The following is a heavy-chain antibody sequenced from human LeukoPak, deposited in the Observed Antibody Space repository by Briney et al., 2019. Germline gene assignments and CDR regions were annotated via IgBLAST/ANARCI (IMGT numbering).Heavy chain of an antibody. J-gene: IGHJ4*02. D-gene: IGHD1-14*01. V-gene: IGHV3-74*01. CDR2: INPGGSSI. CDR3: ARSNQADDY. CDR1: GFTFSSCW. Sequence: GGSLRLSCAASGFTFSSCWMHWVRQVPGKGLVWVARINPGGSSITYADSVEGRFTISRDNAKNTLYLQMDSLRAEDTGVYYCARSNQADDYWGQGTLVTVSS.